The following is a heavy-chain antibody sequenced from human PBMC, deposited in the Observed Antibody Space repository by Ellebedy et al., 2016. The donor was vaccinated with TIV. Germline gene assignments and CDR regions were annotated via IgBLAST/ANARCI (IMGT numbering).Heavy chain of an antibody. CDR3: ARQVAGTWDY. J-gene: IGHJ4*02. CDR1: GGSISSSSYY. Sequence: SETLSLXXTVSGGSISSSSYYWGWLRQPPGKGLEWIGSIYYSGSTYYNPSLKSRVTISVDTSKNQFSLKLSSVTAADTAVYYCARQVAGTWDYWGQGTLVTVSS. V-gene: IGHV4-39*01. CDR2: IYYSGST. D-gene: IGHD6-19*01.